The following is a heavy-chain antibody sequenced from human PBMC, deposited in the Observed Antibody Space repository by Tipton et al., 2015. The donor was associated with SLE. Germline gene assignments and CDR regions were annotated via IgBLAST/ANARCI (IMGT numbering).Heavy chain of an antibody. D-gene: IGHD3-10*01. CDR1: GFTFSNYA. J-gene: IGHJ4*02. CDR3: AAGLLWFGECYY. V-gene: IGHV3-30*04. CDR2: ISYAGSNK. Sequence: SLRLSCAASGFTFSNYAMHLVRQAPGKGLEWVAVISYAGSNKYYADSVKGRVTISRDNSKNTLYLQMNSLRAEDTAVYYCAAGLLWFGECYYWGPGALVTVAS.